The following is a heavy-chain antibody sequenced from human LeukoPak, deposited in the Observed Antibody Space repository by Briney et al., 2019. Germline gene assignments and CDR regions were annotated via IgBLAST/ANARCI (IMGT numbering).Heavy chain of an antibody. CDR2: ISWNSGSI. V-gene: IGHV3-9*01. CDR1: GFTFDDYA. CDR3: AKDWSSFSYGAPFDY. J-gene: IGHJ4*02. D-gene: IGHD5-18*01. Sequence: GGSLRLSCAASGFTFDDYAMHWVRQAPGKGLEWVSGISWNSGSIGYADSVKGQFTISRDNAKNSLYLQMNSLRAEDTALYYCAKDWSSFSYGAPFDYWGQGTLVTVSS.